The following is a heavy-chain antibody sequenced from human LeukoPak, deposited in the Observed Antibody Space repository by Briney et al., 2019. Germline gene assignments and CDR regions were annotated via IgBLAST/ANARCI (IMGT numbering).Heavy chain of an antibody. J-gene: IGHJ3*02. D-gene: IGHD1-26*01. Sequence: GGSLRLSCAASGFTFSSYAMHWVRQAPGKGLEWVAVISYDGSNKYYADSVKGRFTISRDNSKNTLYLQMNSLRAEDMAVYYCAVGATGSRMAFDIWGQGTMVTASS. CDR2: ISYDGSNK. CDR1: GFTFSSYA. V-gene: IGHV3-30-3*01. CDR3: AVGATGSRMAFDI.